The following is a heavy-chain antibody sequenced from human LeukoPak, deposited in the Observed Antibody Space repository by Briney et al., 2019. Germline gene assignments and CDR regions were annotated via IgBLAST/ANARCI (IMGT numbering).Heavy chain of an antibody. CDR3: GTRAFYHSLDA. D-gene: IGHD2/OR15-2a*01. CDR2: INKDGDRT. V-gene: IGHV3-43*02. CDR1: GFTFAAYA. J-gene: IGHJ6*02. Sequence: PGGSLRLSCTASGFTFAAYAMHWVRQAPGKGLEWVCLINKDGDRTYYGDSVEGRFTISRDNSKNSLYLQMNSLRSEDTGLYYCGTRAFYHSLDAWGQGTTVTVSS.